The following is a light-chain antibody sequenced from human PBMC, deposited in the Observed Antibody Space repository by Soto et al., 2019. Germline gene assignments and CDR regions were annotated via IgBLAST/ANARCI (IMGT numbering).Light chain of an antibody. Sequence: QSVLTQPPSVSAAPGQKVTISCSGSSSNLGNNYVSWYQQLPGTAPKLLIYENNKRPSGIPDRFSGTKSGTSAALGITGRQTGDEAYYYCGTWDSSLSAGGVFGGGTKLTVL. J-gene: IGLJ2*01. V-gene: IGLV1-51*02. CDR3: GTWDSSLSAGGV. CDR1: SSNLGNNY. CDR2: ENN.